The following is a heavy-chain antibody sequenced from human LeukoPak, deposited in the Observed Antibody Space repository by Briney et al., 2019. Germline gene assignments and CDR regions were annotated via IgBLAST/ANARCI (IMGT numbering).Heavy chain of an antibody. D-gene: IGHD3-16*02. CDR3: ARRRRQWLRLGELSSYYFDY. Sequence: SETLSLTCTVSGGSISSGGYYCSWIRQHPGKGLEWIGYIYYSGSTYYNPSLKSRVTISVDTSKNQFSLKLSSVTAAGTAVYYCARRRRQWLRLGELSSYYFDYWGQGTLVTVSS. J-gene: IGHJ4*02. CDR2: IYYSGST. V-gene: IGHV4-31*03. CDR1: GGSISSGGYY.